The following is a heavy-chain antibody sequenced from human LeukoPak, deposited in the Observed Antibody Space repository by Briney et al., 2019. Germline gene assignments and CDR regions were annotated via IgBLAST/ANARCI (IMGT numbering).Heavy chain of an antibody. CDR2: IYYTGST. Sequence: SETLSLTCSVSGGSISSLYWSWIRKPPGKGLEWIGYIYYTGSTNYNPSLKSRVTMFVDMSKNQFSLRLSSVTAADTAVYYCARHRAYSSSSPFDYWGQGTLVTVSS. CDR1: GGSISSLY. CDR3: ARHRAYSSSSPFDY. D-gene: IGHD6-6*01. V-gene: IGHV4-59*08. J-gene: IGHJ4*02.